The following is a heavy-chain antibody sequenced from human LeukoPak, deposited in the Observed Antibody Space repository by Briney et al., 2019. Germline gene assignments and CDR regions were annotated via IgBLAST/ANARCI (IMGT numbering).Heavy chain of an antibody. V-gene: IGHV1-2*02. D-gene: IGHD3-10*01. CDR1: GYTFTGYY. CDR3: ARVYYFGSGSYPLHYFDY. Sequence: ASVKVSCKASGYTFTGYYIHWVRQAPGQGLEWMGWVSPNSGGTNYAQKFQGRVTMTRDTSISTAYMELSRLRSDDTAVYYCARVYYFGSGSYPLHYFDYWGQGTLVTVSS. J-gene: IGHJ4*02. CDR2: VSPNSGGT.